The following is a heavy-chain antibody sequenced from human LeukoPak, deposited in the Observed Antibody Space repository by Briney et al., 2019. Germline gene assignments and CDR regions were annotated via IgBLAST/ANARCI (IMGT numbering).Heavy chain of an antibody. CDR3: AARRPYYFDY. Sequence: GGSLRLSCAASGFTFSDYYMSWIRQAPGKGLEWVSYISSSSSYTNYADSVKGRFTISRDNAKSTLFLQMDSVRAEDTAVYYCAARRPYYFDYWGQGTLVTVSS. V-gene: IGHV3-11*03. CDR2: ISSSSSYT. CDR1: GFTFSDYY. J-gene: IGHJ4*02.